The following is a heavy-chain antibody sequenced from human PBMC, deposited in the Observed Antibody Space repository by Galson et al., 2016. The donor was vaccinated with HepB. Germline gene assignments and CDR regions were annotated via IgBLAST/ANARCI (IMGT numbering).Heavy chain of an antibody. CDR3: ARVGSARRGGMDV. Sequence: SLRLSCAASGFTFSNYSMNWVRQAPGKGLEWVSYISSGNSTIYYGDSVKGRFTISRDNAKNSMYLQMNSLRDEDTAVYYCARVGSARRGGMDVWGQGTTVTVSS. J-gene: IGHJ6*02. D-gene: IGHD2-15*01. CDR1: GFTFSNYS. CDR2: ISSGNSTI. V-gene: IGHV3-48*02.